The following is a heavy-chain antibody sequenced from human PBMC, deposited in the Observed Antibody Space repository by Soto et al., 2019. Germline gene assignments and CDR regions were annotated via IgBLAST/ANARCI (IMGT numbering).Heavy chain of an antibody. Sequence: QVQLVQSGPEVKMPGASVKVSCKTSGYHFTAYGLAWLRQAPGQRPEWMGWVSTNNADTNYAQKFQGRVTMTTDKATTTTYMERRSRRSDDTAGYYWARELNTDSSAYYAVADWGQGTLVTVSS. J-gene: IGHJ4*02. D-gene: IGHD3-22*01. CDR1: GYHFTAYG. CDR3: ARELNTDSSAYYAVAD. CDR2: VSTNNADT. V-gene: IGHV1-18*01.